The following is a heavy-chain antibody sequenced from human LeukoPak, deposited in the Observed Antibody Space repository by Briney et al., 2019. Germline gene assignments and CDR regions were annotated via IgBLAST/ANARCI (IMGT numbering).Heavy chain of an antibody. Sequence: ASVRVSCKASGYTFTGYGITWVRQAPGQGLEWMGWISTYNGKTDYAQKLQGRVTMTTDRSTSTAYMELRSLRSDDTAVYYCARIYGDYDGSYWYFDLWGRGTLVTVSS. CDR3: ARIYGDYDGSYWYFDL. J-gene: IGHJ2*01. CDR1: GYTFTGYG. D-gene: IGHD4-17*01. CDR2: ISTYNGKT. V-gene: IGHV1-18*01.